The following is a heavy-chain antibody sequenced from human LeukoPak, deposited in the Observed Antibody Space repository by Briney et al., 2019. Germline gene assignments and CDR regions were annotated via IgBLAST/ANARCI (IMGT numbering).Heavy chain of an antibody. J-gene: IGHJ4*02. V-gene: IGHV3-23*01. Sequence: PGQSLRLSCDASGFSINTYTVYWVRQAPGQGLEWVSGIRNSDGMTYYADSVRGRFTISTDNSKNTLYLQMNSLRAEDTALYYCAKGLERESRLDSWGQGTLVTVSS. D-gene: IGHD1-1*01. CDR2: IRNSDGMT. CDR1: GFSINTYT. CDR3: AKGLERESRLDS.